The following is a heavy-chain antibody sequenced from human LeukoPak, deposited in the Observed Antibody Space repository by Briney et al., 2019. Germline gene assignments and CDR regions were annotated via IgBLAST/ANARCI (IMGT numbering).Heavy chain of an antibody. Sequence: GGSLRLSCAASGFTFSSYAMHWVRQAPGKGLEWVAVISYDGSNKYYADSVKGRFTISRDNSKNTLYLQMNSLGAEDTAVYYCARGSTGDKSNNWGQGTLVTVSS. CDR3: ARGSTGDKSNN. J-gene: IGHJ4*02. D-gene: IGHD7-27*01. V-gene: IGHV3-30*04. CDR1: GFTFSSYA. CDR2: ISYDGSNK.